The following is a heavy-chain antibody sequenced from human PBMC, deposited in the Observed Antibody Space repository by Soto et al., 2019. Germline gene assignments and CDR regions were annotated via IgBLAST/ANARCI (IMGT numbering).Heavy chain of an antibody. Sequence: PSETLSLTCAVYGGSVNGYYWNWIRQPPGKGLEWIGEIYHTGGTHYNPSLKSRVTMSVGTSKNQFSLRLSSVTAADTAVYYCARHRNWKVDYWGQGTLVTVSS. J-gene: IGHJ4*02. CDR3: ARHRNWKVDY. CDR2: IYHTGGT. D-gene: IGHD1-1*01. V-gene: IGHV4-34*01. CDR1: GGSVNGYY.